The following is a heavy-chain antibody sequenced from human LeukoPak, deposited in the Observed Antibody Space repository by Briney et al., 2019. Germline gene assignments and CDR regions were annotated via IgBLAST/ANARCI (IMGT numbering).Heavy chain of an antibody. CDR1: GYTFTSYA. CDR2: INTNTGNP. V-gene: IGHV7-4-1*02. D-gene: IGHD3-22*01. Sequence: EASVKVSCKASGYTFTSYAMNWVRQAPGQGLGWMGWINTNTGNPTYAQGFTGRFVFSLDTSVSTAYLQISSLKAEGTAVYYCASRGWGYYYDSSGYYFWGQGTLVTVSS. CDR3: ASRGWGYYYDSSGYYF. J-gene: IGHJ4*02.